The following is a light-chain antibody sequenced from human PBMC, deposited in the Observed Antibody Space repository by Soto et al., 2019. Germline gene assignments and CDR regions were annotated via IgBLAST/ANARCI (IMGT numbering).Light chain of an antibody. CDR1: SSDVGGYNY. Sequence: QSALTQPPSASGSPGQSVTISCTGTSSDVGGYNYVSWYQQHPGKAPKLMIYEVSERPSGVPDRFSGSKSSNTASLTVSGLQAEDKADYYCSSYAGSNNFVFGTGTKLTVL. V-gene: IGLV2-8*01. CDR2: EVS. J-gene: IGLJ1*01. CDR3: SSYAGSNNFV.